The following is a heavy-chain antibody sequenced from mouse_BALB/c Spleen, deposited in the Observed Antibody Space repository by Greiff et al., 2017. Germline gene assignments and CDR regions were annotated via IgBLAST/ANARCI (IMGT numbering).Heavy chain of an antibody. V-gene: IGHV5-9*03. CDR3: ARHDRPYWYFDV. Sequence: EVQLVESGGGLVKPGGSLKLSCAASGFTFSSYTMSWVRQTPEKRLEWVATISSGGGNTYYPDSVKGRFTISRDNAKNNLYLQMSSLRSEDTALYYCARHDRPYWYFDVWGAGTTVTVSS. CDR2: ISSGGGNT. D-gene: IGHD2-14*01. CDR1: GFTFSSYT. J-gene: IGHJ1*01.